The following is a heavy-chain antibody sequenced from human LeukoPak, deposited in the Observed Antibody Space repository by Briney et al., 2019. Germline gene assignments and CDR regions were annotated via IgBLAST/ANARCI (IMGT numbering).Heavy chain of an antibody. CDR2: ISRNSDSI. J-gene: IGHJ3*02. V-gene: IGHV3-9*03. CDR3: AKGLYSSSSGDAFDI. D-gene: IGHD6-6*01. CDR1: GFTFDDYA. Sequence: PGGSLRLSCAASGFTFDDYAMHWVRQVPGKGLEWVSGISRNSDSIGFADSVKGRFTISRDDAKNSLYLQMNSLRAEDMALYYCAKGLYSSSSGDAFDIWGQGTMVTVSS.